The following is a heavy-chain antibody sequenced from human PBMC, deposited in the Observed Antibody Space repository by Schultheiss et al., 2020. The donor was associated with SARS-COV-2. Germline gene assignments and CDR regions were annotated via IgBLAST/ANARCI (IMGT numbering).Heavy chain of an antibody. CDR2: VSGSGGGT. CDR1: GFTFSDYY. J-gene: IGHJ6*03. D-gene: IGHD1-1*01. CDR3: ARAKLEPTYYYYYMDV. Sequence: GSLRLSCAASGFTFSDYYMSWIRQAPGKGLERVSVVSGSGGGTFYADSVKGRFTISRDNSKNSLYLQMNSLRAEDTAVYYCARAKLEPTYYYYYMDVWGKGTTVTVSS. V-gene: IGHV3-23*01.